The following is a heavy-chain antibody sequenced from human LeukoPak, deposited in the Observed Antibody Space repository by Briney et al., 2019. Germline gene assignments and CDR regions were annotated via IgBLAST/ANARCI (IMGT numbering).Heavy chain of an antibody. D-gene: IGHD4-23*01. J-gene: IGHJ6*02. CDR1: GLTVSRNY. CDR2: IYSGGTT. CDR3: VRDATVVPPYYGMDV. Sequence: GGSLRLSCAASGLTVSRNYMSWVRQAPGKGLEWVSVIYSGGTTYYTNSVNGRFTIYRDDSENTLILQMNSLRAEDTAVYYCVRDATVVPPYYGMDVWGQGTTVTVSS. V-gene: IGHV3-66*01.